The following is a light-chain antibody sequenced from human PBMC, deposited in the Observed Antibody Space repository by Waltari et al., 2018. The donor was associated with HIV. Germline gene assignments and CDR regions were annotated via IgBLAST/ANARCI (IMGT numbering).Light chain of an antibody. V-gene: IGKV4-1*01. CDR1: RTVFYSSDNRNY. CDR2: WAS. Sequence: DIVMTQSPDSLAVSLGERAPINCTSSRTVFYSSDNRNYLAWYLQRPGQSPKVVIFWASTRAFGVPDRFSGSGSGTDFSLTLSSLQADDVGIYYCQQYYSVPPTFGGGTKVEI. J-gene: IGKJ4*01. CDR3: QQYYSVPPT.